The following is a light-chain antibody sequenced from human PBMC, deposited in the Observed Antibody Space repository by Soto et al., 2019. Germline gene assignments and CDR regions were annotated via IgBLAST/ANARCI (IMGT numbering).Light chain of an antibody. CDR1: QGISSY. V-gene: IGKV1-9*01. Sequence: IQLTQSPSSLSASVGDRVTSTCRASQGISSYLGWYQQKPGKAPKLLIYGASTLQSGVPSRFSGSGSGTDFTLTISSLQPEDFATYYCQQLNKYPSTFGGGTTGDIK. J-gene: IGKJ4*01. CDR3: QQLNKYPST. CDR2: GAS.